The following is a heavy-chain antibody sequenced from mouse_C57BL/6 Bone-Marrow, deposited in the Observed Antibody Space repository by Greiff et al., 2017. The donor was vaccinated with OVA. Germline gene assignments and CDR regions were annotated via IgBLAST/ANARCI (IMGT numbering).Heavy chain of an antibody. V-gene: IGHV5-4*01. J-gene: IGHJ2*01. CDR2: ISDGGSYT. Sequence: EVKLLESGGGLVKPGGSLKLSCAASGFPFSSYAMSWVRQTPEKRLEWVATISDGGSYTYYPDNVKGRFTISRDNAKNNLYLQMSHLKSEDTAMYYCARDPTVFDYWGQGTTLTVSS. D-gene: IGHD1-1*01. CDR1: GFPFSSYA. CDR3: ARDPTVFDY.